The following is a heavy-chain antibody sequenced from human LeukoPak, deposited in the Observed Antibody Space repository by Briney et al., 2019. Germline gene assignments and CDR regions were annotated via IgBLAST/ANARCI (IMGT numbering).Heavy chain of an antibody. V-gene: IGHV6-1*01. J-gene: IGHJ5*02. D-gene: IGHD4-11*01. CDR3: ARDRDSDYEWGPFDP. Sequence: SQTLSLTCAISGDSVSSNSASWNWLRQSPSRGLEWLGRTYYRFKWSNDYAPSVKSRITINPDTSRNQFSLQLNSVTPEDTAVYYCARDRDSDYEWGPFDPWGQGTLVTVSS. CDR2: TYYRFKWSN. CDR1: GDSVSSNSAS.